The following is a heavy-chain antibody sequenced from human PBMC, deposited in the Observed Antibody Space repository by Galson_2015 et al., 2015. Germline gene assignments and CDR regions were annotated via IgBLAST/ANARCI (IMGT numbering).Heavy chain of an antibody. CDR2: IYWDGDP. Sequence: PALVKPTQTLTLTCTVSGFSPSTSREGVGWIRQPPGKALEWLAFIYWDGDPRYSPSLQSRLSITRDTSKNQVVLTMTNMDPVDTATYYCAHGNSAGSHRFDPWGQGTLVTVSS. V-gene: IGHV2-5*02. D-gene: IGHD3-10*01. CDR1: GFSPSTSREG. CDR3: AHGNSAGSHRFDP. J-gene: IGHJ5*02.